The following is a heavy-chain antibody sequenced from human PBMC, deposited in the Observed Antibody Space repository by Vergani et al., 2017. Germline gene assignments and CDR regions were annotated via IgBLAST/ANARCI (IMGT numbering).Heavy chain of an antibody. CDR1: GFTFSSYG. CDR2: IWYDGSNK. J-gene: IGHJ4*02. CDR3: ARANYGDYSIDG. V-gene: IGHV3-33*01. D-gene: IGHD4-17*01. Sequence: QVQLVESGGGVVQPGRSLRLPCAASGFTFSSYGMHWVRQAPGKGLEWVAVIWYDGSNKYYADSVKGRFTISRDNSKNTLYLQMNSLRAEDTAVYYCARANYGDYSIDGWGQGTLVTVSS.